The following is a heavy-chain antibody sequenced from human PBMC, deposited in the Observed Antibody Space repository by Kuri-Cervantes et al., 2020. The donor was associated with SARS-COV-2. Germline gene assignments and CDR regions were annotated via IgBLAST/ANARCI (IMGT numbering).Heavy chain of an antibody. Sequence: ASVKVSCKASGYTFTSYYMHWVRQAPGQGLEWMGIINPSGGSTSYAQKFQGRVTMTRDTSTSTVYTELSSLRSEDTAVYYCARDLTGTTPIDYYYYYGMDVWGQGTTVTVSS. CDR1: GYTFTSYY. V-gene: IGHV1-46*01. J-gene: IGHJ6*02. CDR2: INPSGGST. D-gene: IGHD1-20*01. CDR3: ARDLTGTTPIDYYYYYGMDV.